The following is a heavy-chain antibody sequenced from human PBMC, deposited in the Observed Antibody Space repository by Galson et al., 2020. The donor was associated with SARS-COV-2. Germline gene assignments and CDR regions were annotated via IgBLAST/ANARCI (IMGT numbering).Heavy chain of an antibody. D-gene: IGHD2-15*01. J-gene: IGHJ4*02. CDR1: GGSIGGSRYY. CDR3: ARGLCSAGSCPLFDS. Sequence: SETLSLTCTVSGGSIGGSRYYWNWIRQPAGKGLEWIGRATNYNPSLKSRVNISVDTSKNQFSLHLSSVTAADTAVYYCARGLCSAGSCPLFDSWGQGILVTVSS. V-gene: IGHV4-61*09. CDR2: AT.